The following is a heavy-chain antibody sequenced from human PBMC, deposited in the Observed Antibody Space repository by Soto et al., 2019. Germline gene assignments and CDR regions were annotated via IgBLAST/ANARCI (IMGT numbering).Heavy chain of an antibody. V-gene: IGHV1-3*01. CDR3: GRDLGFDILTGYSYYYYYAMDV. CDR1: GYTFTNNA. D-gene: IGHD3-9*01. Sequence: ASVKVSCKASGYTFTNNAIHWVRQAPGQSPESSGWINVANGNTEYSRNFQGRVTLTGDASADTAYMELSSLRSEDTAVYFCGRDLGFDILTGYSYYYYYAMDVWGQGTTVTVSS. J-gene: IGHJ6*02. CDR2: INVANGNT.